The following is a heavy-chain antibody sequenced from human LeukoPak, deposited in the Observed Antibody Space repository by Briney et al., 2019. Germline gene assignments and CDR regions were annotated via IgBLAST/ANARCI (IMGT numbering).Heavy chain of an antibody. J-gene: IGHJ5*02. V-gene: IGHV3-30*02. CDR1: GFTFSSYG. CDR3: AKDQGGWTNTAMVRWFDP. Sequence: GGSLRLSCAASGFTFSSYGMHWVHQAPGKGLEWVAFIRYDGSNKYYADSVKGRFTISRDNSKNTLYLQMNSLRAEDTAVYYCAKDQGGWTNTAMVRWFDPWGQGTLVTVSS. CDR2: IRYDGSNK. D-gene: IGHD5-18*01.